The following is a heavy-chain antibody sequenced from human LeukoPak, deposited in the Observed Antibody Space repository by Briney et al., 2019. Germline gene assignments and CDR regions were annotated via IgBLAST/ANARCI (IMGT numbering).Heavy chain of an antibody. Sequence: ASVKVSCKASGYTFTGYYMHWVRQAPGQGLEWMGWINPNSGGTNYAQKFQGRVTMTRDTSISTAYMELSRLTSDDTAVYYCASESGSYSSLQDPSPGAFDIWGQGTMVTVSS. CDR1: GYTFTGYY. D-gene: IGHD1-26*01. J-gene: IGHJ3*02. V-gene: IGHV1-2*02. CDR2: INPNSGGT. CDR3: ASESGSYSSLQDPSPGAFDI.